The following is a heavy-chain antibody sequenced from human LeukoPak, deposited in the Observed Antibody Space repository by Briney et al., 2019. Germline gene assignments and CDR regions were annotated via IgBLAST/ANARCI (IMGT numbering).Heavy chain of an antibody. D-gene: IGHD3-10*01. CDR2: IHCTGST. CDR1: ARSIRSSSYN. CDR3: ARTRYYYNSSSYGAPYYFDY. J-gene: IGHJ4*02. V-gene: IGHV4-39*01. Sequence: SQTLSLTCTVAARSIRSSSYNWGWIRQPRGRGREWIGNIHCTGSTYYNPSLKSRVTISIDTSKNQFSLKLSSVTAADTAVYYCARTRYYYNSSSYGAPYYFDYWGQGTLVTVSS.